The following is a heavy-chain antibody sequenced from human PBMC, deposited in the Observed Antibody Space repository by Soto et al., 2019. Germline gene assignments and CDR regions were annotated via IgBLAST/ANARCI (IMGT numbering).Heavy chain of an antibody. CDR1: GYTFTSFC. CDR2: INPSSGGT. V-gene: IGHV1-46*01. Sequence: ASVKVSCKASGYTFTSFCMHWVRQAPGQGLEWMGIINPSSGGTNYAQKFQGRVTMTRDTSTSTIYMELSSLRSEDTAMYYCARDSTLAYWGQGTLVTVSS. J-gene: IGHJ4*02. CDR3: ARDSTLAY.